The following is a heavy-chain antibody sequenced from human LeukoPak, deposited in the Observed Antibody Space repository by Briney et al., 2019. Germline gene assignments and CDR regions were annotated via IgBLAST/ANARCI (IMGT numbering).Heavy chain of an antibody. CDR3: ARAGRVREAKYYFDY. CDR2: ISSSSSTI. J-gene: IGHJ4*02. Sequence: GGSLRLSCAASGFTFSSYSMNWVRQAPGKGLEWVSYISSSSSTIYYADSVKGRFTISRDNAKNSLYLQMNSLRAEDTAAYYCARAGRVREAKYYFDYWGQGTLVTVSS. CDR1: GFTFSSYS. D-gene: IGHD1-26*01. V-gene: IGHV3-48*04.